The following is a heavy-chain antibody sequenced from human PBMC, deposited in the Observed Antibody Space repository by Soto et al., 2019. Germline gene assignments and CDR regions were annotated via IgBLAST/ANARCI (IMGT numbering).Heavy chain of an antibody. D-gene: IGHD5-12*01. CDR2: IHHTGST. V-gene: IGHV4-39*01. CDR1: GRSIREINSY. J-gene: IGHJ5*02. Sequence: SETLSLTCSVSGRSIREINSYWGWIRQTPGEGLEWIGTIHHTGSTYYNPSLKSRVIISLDTSKNQFSLKLSSVTAADTALYYCARPEGGYGSGYSWFDPWGQGTRVTVSS. CDR3: ARPEGGYGSGYSWFDP.